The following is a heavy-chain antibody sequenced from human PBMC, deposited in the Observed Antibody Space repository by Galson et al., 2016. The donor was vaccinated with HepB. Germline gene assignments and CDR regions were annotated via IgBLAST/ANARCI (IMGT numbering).Heavy chain of an antibody. CDR3: AKSGFFGELDK. Sequence: SLRLSCAASGFTFSSYGMHWVRQAPGKGLEWVAAISGSGGRTSYEDSVRGRFTISRDNSKNTLFLRMNRVGVEDTAVYFCAKSGFFGELDKWGQGTGVVVSS. D-gene: IGHD3-10*01. J-gene: IGHJ4*02. V-gene: IGHV3-23*01. CDR2: ISGSGGRT. CDR1: GFTFSSYG.